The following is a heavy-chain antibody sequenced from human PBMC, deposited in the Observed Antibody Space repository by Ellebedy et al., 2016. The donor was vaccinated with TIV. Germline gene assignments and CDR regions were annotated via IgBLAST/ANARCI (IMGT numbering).Heavy chain of an antibody. D-gene: IGHD6-13*01. CDR2: ILPANSDI. CDR3: ARTSGYSGNWGLDL. J-gene: IGHJ5*02. CDR1: GYSFSHYW. Sequence: GESLKISCKGSGYSFSHYWIGWVRQMPGKGLEWMGIILPANSDIRYSPSFEGQVTISADKSISTAYLQWSSLKASDTAIYYCARTSGYSGNWGLDLWGQGTLVTVSS. V-gene: IGHV5-51*01.